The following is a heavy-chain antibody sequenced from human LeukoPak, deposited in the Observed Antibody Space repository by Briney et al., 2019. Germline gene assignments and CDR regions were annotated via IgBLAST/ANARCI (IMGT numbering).Heavy chain of an antibody. CDR1: GGSISSYY. V-gene: IGHV4-4*07. J-gene: IGHJ4*02. CDR2: IYTSGST. D-gene: IGHD1-26*01. Sequence: PSETLSLTCTVSGGSISSYYWSLIRQPAGKGLEWIGRIYTSGSTNYNPSLKSRVTMSVDTSKNQFSLKLSSVTAADTAVYYCARTLVGATEYYFDYWGQGTLVTVSS. CDR3: ARTLVGATEYYFDY.